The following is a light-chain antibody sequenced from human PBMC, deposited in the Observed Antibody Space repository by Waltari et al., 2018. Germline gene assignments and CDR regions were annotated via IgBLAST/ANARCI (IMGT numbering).Light chain of an antibody. J-gene: IGLJ2*01. CDR2: KDN. CDR1: ALPKHF. V-gene: IGLV3-25*01. CDR3: QSVDSTGSDVV. Sequence: YELRQTPSVSVSPGQTAKITCSGQALPKHFLYWYQKKTGQAPVLIILKDNERPAEVPERFSGSTSRTRVTLTISGAQAEDEADYYCQSVDSTGSDVVFGGGTKLTVL.